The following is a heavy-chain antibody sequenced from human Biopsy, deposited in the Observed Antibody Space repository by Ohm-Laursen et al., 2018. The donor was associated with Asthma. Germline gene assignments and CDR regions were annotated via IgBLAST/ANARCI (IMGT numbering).Heavy chain of an antibody. CDR3: ARGPNYHGSGRAPIGMDV. CDR1: GGSFSGYY. V-gene: IGHV4-34*01. CDR2: INHSGST. Sequence: PSQTLSLTCAVYGGSFSGYYWSWIHQPPGKGLEWIGEINHSGSTNYNPSLKSRVTISVDTSKNQFSLRLNSVTAADTAVYYCARGPNYHGSGRAPIGMDVWGQGTTVTVSS. J-gene: IGHJ6*02. D-gene: IGHD3-10*01.